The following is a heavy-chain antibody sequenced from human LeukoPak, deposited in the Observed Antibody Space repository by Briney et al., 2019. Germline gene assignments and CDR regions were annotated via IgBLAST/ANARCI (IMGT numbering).Heavy chain of an antibody. Sequence: ASVKVSCKASGYSFTTYYIHWVRQAPGQGLEWMGIINPRDRSTIYAQKFQGRVTMTRDMSTSTVYMELSSLRSEDTAVYYCARCGPFNGGPSEYYFDYWGRGTLVTVSS. V-gene: IGHV1-46*01. D-gene: IGHD4-23*01. CDR3: ARCGPFNGGPSEYYFDY. CDR1: GYSFTTYY. CDR2: INPRDRST. J-gene: IGHJ4*02.